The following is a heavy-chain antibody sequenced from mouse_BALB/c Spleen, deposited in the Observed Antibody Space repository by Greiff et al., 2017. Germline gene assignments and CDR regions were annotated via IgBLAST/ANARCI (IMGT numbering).Heavy chain of an antibody. V-gene: IGHV1-9*01. J-gene: IGHJ4*01. CDR2: ILPGSGST. Sequence: VQLQQSGAELMKPGASVKISCKATGYTLSSYWIEWVKQRPGHGLEWIGEILPGSGSTNYNEKFKGKATFTADTSSNTAYMQLSSLTSEDSAVYYCARLGGLRRGYAMDYWGQGTSVTVSS. CDR1: GYTLSSYW. D-gene: IGHD2-4*01. CDR3: ARLGGLRRGYAMDY.